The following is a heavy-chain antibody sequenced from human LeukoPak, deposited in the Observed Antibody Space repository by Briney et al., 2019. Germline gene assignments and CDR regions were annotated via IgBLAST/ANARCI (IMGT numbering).Heavy chain of an antibody. CDR3: ASLPRTAVAGTGYFQH. Sequence: SVKVSCKASGGTFSSYTISWVRQAPGQGLEWMGRIIPILGIANYAQKFQGRVTITADKSTSTAYMELSSLRSEDTAVYYCASLPRTAVAGTGYFQHWGQGTLVTVSS. CDR1: GGTFSSYT. J-gene: IGHJ1*01. V-gene: IGHV1-69*02. D-gene: IGHD6-19*01. CDR2: IIPILGIA.